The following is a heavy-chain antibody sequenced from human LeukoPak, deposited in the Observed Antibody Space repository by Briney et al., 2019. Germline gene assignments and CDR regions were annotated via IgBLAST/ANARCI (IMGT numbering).Heavy chain of an antibody. V-gene: IGHV4-4*07. CDR3: ARDRPYYDFWSGYSPWYFDY. D-gene: IGHD3-3*01. J-gene: IGHJ4*02. Sequence: PSETLSLTCTVSGGSISSYYWSWIRQPAGKGLEWIGRIYTSGSTNYNPSLKSRVTMSVDTSKNQFSLKLSSVTAADTAVYYCARDRPYYDFWSGYSPWYFDYWGQGTLVTVSS. CDR1: GGSISSYY. CDR2: IYTSGST.